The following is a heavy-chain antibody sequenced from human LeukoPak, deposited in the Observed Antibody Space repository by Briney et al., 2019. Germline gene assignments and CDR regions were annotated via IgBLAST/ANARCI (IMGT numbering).Heavy chain of an antibody. V-gene: IGHV3-13*01. J-gene: IGHJ4*02. Sequence: GGSLRLSCAVSGFIFSNYDMHWVRHAPGKGLEWVSAIGIAGDTYYPGSVKGRFTIFRENAKNSLYLQMNSLRAGDTAVYYCARGGYYDILTGYSALEHWGQGTLATVSS. CDR2: IGIAGDT. CDR1: GFIFSNYD. CDR3: ARGGYYDILTGYSALEH. D-gene: IGHD3-9*01.